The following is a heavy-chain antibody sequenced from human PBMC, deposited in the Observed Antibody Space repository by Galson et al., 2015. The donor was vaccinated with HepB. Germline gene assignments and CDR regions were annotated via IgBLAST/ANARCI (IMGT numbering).Heavy chain of an antibody. J-gene: IGHJ3*02. Sequence: SLRLSCAASGFTFSSYAMHWVRQAPGKGLEWVAVISYDGSNKYYADSVKGRFTISRDNSKNTLYLQMNSLRAEDTAVYYCAREPEGVGVTTAQDAFDIWGQGTMVTVSS. D-gene: IGHD4-17*01. V-gene: IGHV3-30*04. CDR1: GFTFSSYA. CDR2: ISYDGSNK. CDR3: AREPEGVGVTTAQDAFDI.